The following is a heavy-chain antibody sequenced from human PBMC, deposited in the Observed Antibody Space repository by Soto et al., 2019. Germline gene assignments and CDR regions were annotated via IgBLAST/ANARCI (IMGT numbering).Heavy chain of an antibody. V-gene: IGHV4-39*01. CDR2: IYYSGST. Sequence: QLQLQESGPGLVKPSETLSLTCTVSGGSISSSSYYWGWIRQPPGKGLEWIGSIYYSGSTYYNPSLKSRVTLSVDTSKNQFSLKLSSVTAADTAVYYCARRAGYCSGGSCYNWFDPWGQGTLVTVSS. J-gene: IGHJ5*02. D-gene: IGHD2-15*01. CDR3: ARRAGYCSGGSCYNWFDP. CDR1: GGSISSSSYY.